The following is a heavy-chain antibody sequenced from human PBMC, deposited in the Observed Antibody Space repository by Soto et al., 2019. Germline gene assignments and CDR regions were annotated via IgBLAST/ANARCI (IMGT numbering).Heavy chain of an antibody. CDR1: GVSVTGYY. D-gene: IGHD1-20*01. V-gene: IGHV4-59*02. CDR3: AREQYNWKL. CDR2: VYHTGNT. J-gene: IGHJ4*02. Sequence: SETLSLTCSVSGVSVTGYYWTWIRHSPGKALEWIGYVYHTGNTYYNPSLKSRVTISLDTSKNQVSLRLRSVTAADTAVYYCAREQYNWKLWGQGTLVTVSS.